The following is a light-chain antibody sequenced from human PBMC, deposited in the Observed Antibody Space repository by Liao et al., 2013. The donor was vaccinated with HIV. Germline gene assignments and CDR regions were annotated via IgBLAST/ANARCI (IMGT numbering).Light chain of an antibody. Sequence: SYVLTQPPSLSVAPGKTATITCGGDNIGSKSVHWYQQQPGQAPVLVIYYDKDRPSEIPERFSGSNSGNTATLTISRAEAGDEADYYCQAWDNSLYVFGSGTKVTVL. V-gene: IGLV3-21*01. CDR3: QAWDNSLYV. J-gene: IGLJ1*01. CDR1: NIGSKS. CDR2: YDK.